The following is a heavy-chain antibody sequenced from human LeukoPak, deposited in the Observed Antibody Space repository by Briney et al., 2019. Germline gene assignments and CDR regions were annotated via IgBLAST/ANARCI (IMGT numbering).Heavy chain of an antibody. CDR2: ISSSGSTI. CDR1: GFTFSDYY. D-gene: IGHD2-21*02. Sequence: GGSLRLSCAASGFTFSDYYMSWIRQAPGKGLEWVSYISSSGSTIYYADSVKGRFTISRDNAKNSLYLQMNSLRAEDTAVYYCAKDEVVVTASRGDDAFDIWGQGTMVTVSS. V-gene: IGHV3-11*04. CDR3: AKDEVVVTASRGDDAFDI. J-gene: IGHJ3*02.